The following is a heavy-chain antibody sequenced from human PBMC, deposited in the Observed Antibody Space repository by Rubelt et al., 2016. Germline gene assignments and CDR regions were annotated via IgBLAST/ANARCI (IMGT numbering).Heavy chain of an antibody. CDR1: GGSFSGYY. CDR3: AKDWLYSGSPFDY. Sequence: QVQLQQWGAGLLKPSETLSLTCAVYGGSFSGYYWSWIRQPPGKGLEWIGEINHSGSTNYSPSLKSRVTISVDTSKNQYSLKLSSVTAADTAVYYCAKDWLYSGSPFDYWGQGTLVTVSS. D-gene: IGHD1-26*01. V-gene: IGHV4-34*01. CDR2: INHSGST. J-gene: IGHJ4*02.